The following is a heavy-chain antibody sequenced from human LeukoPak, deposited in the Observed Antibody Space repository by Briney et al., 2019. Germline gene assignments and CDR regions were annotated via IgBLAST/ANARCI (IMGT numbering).Heavy chain of an antibody. D-gene: IGHD2-2*01. CDR3: ARAIVVVPASNWFDP. Sequence: GRSLRLSCAASGFTFSTYGMHCVRQAPGKGLEWVAVISYDGNNKYYADSVKGRFTISRDNSKNTLYLQMNSLRAEDTAVYYCARAIVVVPASNWFDPWGEETLVTVSS. CDR2: ISYDGNNK. V-gene: IGHV3-30*03. CDR1: GFTFSTYG. J-gene: IGHJ5*02.